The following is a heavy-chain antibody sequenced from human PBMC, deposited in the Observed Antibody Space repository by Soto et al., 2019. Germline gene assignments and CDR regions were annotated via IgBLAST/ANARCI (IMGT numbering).Heavy chain of an antibody. CDR1: GFTFSSYA. CDR3: ARGATVVTSFDY. D-gene: IGHD4-17*01. J-gene: IGHJ4*02. CDR2: ISYDGSNK. Sequence: QVQLVESGGGVVQPGRSLRLSCAASGFTFSSYAMHWVRQAPGKGLEWVAVISYDGSNKYYADSVKCRFTISRDNSKNTLDLQMNSLRAEDTAVYYCARGATVVTSFDYWGQGTLVTVSS. V-gene: IGHV3-30-3*01.